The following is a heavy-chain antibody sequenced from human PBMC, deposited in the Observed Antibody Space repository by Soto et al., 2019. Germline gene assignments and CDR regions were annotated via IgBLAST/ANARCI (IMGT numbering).Heavy chain of an antibody. CDR2: VFWDGGE. Sequence: QITLRESGPSLVKPTETLTLTCTFSGFSLTTTGVGVGWIRQPPGKALEWLAVVFWDGGERYSPSLKSRVTITTDPSKDQVVFTMTNMDPADTATYYCTQVYGSGSWGWYFHSWGQGTLVTVSS. J-gene: IGHJ4*02. CDR3: TQVYGSGSWGWYFHS. CDR1: GFSLTTTGVG. D-gene: IGHD1-26*01. V-gene: IGHV2-5*02.